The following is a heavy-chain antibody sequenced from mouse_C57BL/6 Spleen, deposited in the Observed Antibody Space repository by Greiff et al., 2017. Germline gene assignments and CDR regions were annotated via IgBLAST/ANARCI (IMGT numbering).Heavy chain of an antibody. J-gene: IGHJ4*01. D-gene: IGHD1-1*01. CDR3: ARWDYYGSGRAMDY. CDR2: INPSTGGT. CDR1: GYSFTGYY. V-gene: IGHV1-42*01. Sequence: EVQLVESGPELVKPGASVKISCKASGYSFTGYYMNWVKQSPEKSLEWIGEINPSTGGTTYNQKFKAKATLTVDKSSSTAYMQLKSLTSEDSAVYYCARWDYYGSGRAMDYWGQGTSVTVSS.